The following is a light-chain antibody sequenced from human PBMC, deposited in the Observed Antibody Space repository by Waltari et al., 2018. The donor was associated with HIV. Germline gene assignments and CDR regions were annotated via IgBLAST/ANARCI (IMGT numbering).Light chain of an antibody. CDR3: QQYGRSSLT. Sequence: EIVLTQYPGTLSLSPGERLTLSCRASQTTSSEYLAWYQQKPGQAPRLLIYGASRRATGIPDRFTGSGSGIDFTLTITRLEPEDFAVYYCQQYGRSSLTFGGGTKVEIK. V-gene: IGKV3-20*01. J-gene: IGKJ4*01. CDR2: GAS. CDR1: QTTSSEY.